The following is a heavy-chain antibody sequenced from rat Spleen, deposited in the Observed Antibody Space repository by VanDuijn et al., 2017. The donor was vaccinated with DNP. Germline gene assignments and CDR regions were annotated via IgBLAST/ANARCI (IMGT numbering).Heavy chain of an antibody. D-gene: IGHD1-2*01. CDR3: TRGPIYYYTSYIPDY. V-gene: IGHV5-31*01. CDR1: GFPFNNYW. CDR2: ITNTGGNI. J-gene: IGHJ2*01. Sequence: EVQLVESGGGLVQPGRSLKLSCVASGFPFNNYWMNWVSQAPGRGLEWVASITNTGGNIYYPDSVKGRFTISRDNAQNTLYLQMNSLRSEDTATYYCTRGPIYYYTSYIPDYWGQGVMVTVSS.